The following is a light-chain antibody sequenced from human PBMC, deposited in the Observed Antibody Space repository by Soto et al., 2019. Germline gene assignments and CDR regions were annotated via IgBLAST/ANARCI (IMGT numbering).Light chain of an antibody. V-gene: IGLV2-8*01. CDR2: EVS. CDR1: SSDVGGYNY. J-gene: IGLJ1*01. CDR3: SSYSGTNYHYV. Sequence: QSVLTQPPSASGSFGQSVTISCTGTSSDVGGYNYVSWCQQHPGKAPKLMIYEVSERPSGVPDRFSGSKSGNTASLTVSGLQADDEADYYCSSYSGTNYHYVFGTGTKLTVL.